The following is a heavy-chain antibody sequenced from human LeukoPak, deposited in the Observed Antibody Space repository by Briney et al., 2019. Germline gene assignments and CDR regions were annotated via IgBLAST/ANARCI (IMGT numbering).Heavy chain of an antibody. V-gene: IGHV5-51*01. CDR2: IHPGDSDT. D-gene: IGHD2-15*01. CDR1: GYTFINFW. CDR3: ARRGLSGYCSATTCYDAFDI. J-gene: IGHJ3*02. Sequence: PGESLQISCKTSGYTFINFWIAWVREVPGKGLEWMGIIHPGDSDTRYSPSFQGQVNISVDKSISTAYLQWNSLKASDTAMYYCARRGLSGYCSATTCYDAFDIWGPAIMVTVSS.